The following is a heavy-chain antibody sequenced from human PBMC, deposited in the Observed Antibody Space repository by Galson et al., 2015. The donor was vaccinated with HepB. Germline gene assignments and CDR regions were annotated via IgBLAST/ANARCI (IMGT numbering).Heavy chain of an antibody. CDR3: AKVSATLGYCSSTSCSPPHIDY. J-gene: IGHJ4*02. Sequence: SLRLSCAASGFSFSDYGMHWVRQAPGKGLEWVALISYDGSNKFYADFVKGRITITRDNSKNTLYLQMNSLRAEDTAVYYCAKVSATLGYCSSTSCSPPHIDYWGQGTLVTVSS. CDR2: ISYDGSNK. V-gene: IGHV3-30*18. D-gene: IGHD2-2*01. CDR1: GFSFSDYG.